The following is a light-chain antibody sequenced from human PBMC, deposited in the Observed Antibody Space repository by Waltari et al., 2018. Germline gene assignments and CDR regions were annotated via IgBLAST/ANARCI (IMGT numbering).Light chain of an antibody. CDR2: EGS. CDR1: SSAVGSYNF. J-gene: IGLJ1*01. Sequence: QSALTQPASVSGSPGQAITIPCTGTSSAVGSYNFVSWYQHHPGKAPKLMIFEGSRRPSGISNRFSGSKSGNTASLTISGLQAEDEADYYCCSYAGSRTYVFGAGTKVTVL. V-gene: IGLV2-23*01. CDR3: CSYAGSRTYV.